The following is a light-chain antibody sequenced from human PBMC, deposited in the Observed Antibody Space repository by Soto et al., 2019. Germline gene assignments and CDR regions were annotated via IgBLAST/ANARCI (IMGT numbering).Light chain of an antibody. V-gene: IGKV1-5*01. CDR1: QYIHVS. Sequence: DIQVTQSPLTLSASVGDRVTLTFRASQYIHVSLAWYQPKPGKAPKLLIYGASTLESGVPSRFSGSGSGTEFTLTISSLQPDDFAVYCCQQRSDWPPGATFGQGTRLEI. J-gene: IGKJ5*01. CDR2: GAS. CDR3: QQRSDWPPGAT.